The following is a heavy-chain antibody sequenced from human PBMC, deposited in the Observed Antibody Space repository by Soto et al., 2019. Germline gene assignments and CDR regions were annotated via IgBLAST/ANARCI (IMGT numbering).Heavy chain of an antibody. Sequence: QITLKESGPTLVKPTQTLTLTCTFSGFSLSTSGVGVGWIRQPPGKALEWLALIYWDDDKRYSPSLKSRLTINKDTSKNQVVLTMTNMDPVDTATYYCAHRYCGGDCNGPFDYWGQGTLVTVSS. CDR1: GFSLSTSGVG. CDR3: AHRYCGGDCNGPFDY. CDR2: IYWDDDK. V-gene: IGHV2-5*02. J-gene: IGHJ4*02. D-gene: IGHD2-21*02.